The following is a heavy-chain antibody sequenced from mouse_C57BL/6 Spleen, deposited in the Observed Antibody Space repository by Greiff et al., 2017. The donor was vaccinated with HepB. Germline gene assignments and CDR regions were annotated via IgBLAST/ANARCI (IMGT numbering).Heavy chain of an antibody. D-gene: IGHD1-1*01. Sequence: VQLQQSGTVLARPGASVKMSCKTSGYTFTSYWMHWVKQRPGQGLEWIGAIYPGNSDTSYNQKFKGKAKLTAVTSASTAYMELSSLTNEDSAVYYCTRGNYYGSRDAMDDWGQGTSVTVSS. CDR2: IYPGNSDT. V-gene: IGHV1-5*01. CDR3: TRGNYYGSRDAMDD. CDR1: GYTFTSYW. J-gene: IGHJ4*01.